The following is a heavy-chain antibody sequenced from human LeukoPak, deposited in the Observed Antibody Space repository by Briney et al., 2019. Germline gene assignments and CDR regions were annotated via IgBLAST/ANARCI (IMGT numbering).Heavy chain of an antibody. CDR1: GYTFTCYY. J-gene: IGHJ5*02. CDR2: INPNSGGT. Sequence: ASVKVSCKASGYTFTCYYMHWVRQAPGQGLEWMGWINPNSGGTNYAQKFQGRVTMTRDTSISTAYMELSRLGSDDTAVYYCARSSGVGFSFDPWGQGTLVTVSS. CDR3: ARSSGVGFSFDP. D-gene: IGHD3-3*01. V-gene: IGHV1-2*02.